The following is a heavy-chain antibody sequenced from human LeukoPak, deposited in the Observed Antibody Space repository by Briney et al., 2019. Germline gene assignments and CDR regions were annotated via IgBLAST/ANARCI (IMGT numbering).Heavy chain of an antibody. Sequence: GGSLRLSCSASGITFSSYAMHWVRQAPGKGLEYVSAISSNGGSTYYADSVKGRFTISRDNSKNTLYLQMNSLRAEDTAVYYCAGAYDILTGYNWFDPWGQGTLVTVSS. CDR1: GITFSSYA. V-gene: IGHV3-64*04. J-gene: IGHJ5*02. CDR2: ISSNGGST. CDR3: AGAYDILTGYNWFDP. D-gene: IGHD3-9*01.